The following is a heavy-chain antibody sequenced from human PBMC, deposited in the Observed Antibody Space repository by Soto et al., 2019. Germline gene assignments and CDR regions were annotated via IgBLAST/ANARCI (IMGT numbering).Heavy chain of an antibody. J-gene: IGHJ4*02. Sequence: AASVKVSCKASGYTFTGYYMHWVRQAPGQGLEWMGWINPNSGGTNYAQKFQGRVTMTRDMSTTTVYMELNNLSPDDTAVYYCGRGRSGQLVVFYWGQGTPVTVSS. D-gene: IGHD1-26*01. CDR2: INPNSGGT. CDR3: GRGRSGQLVVFY. CDR1: GYTFTGYY. V-gene: IGHV1-2*02.